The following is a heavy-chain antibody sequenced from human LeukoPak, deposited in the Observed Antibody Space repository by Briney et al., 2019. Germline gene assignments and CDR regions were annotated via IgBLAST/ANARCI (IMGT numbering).Heavy chain of an antibody. CDR1: GFTFSSYS. V-gene: IGHV3-21*01. Sequence: GGSLRLSCAASGFTFSSYSMNWVRQAPGKGLEWVSSISSSSSYIYYADSVKGRFTISRDNAKNSPYLQMNSLRAEDTAVYYCARDVGNSVLYYYGMDVWGQGTTVTVSS. D-gene: IGHD1-26*01. CDR3: ARDVGNSVLYYYGMDV. CDR2: ISSSSSYI. J-gene: IGHJ6*02.